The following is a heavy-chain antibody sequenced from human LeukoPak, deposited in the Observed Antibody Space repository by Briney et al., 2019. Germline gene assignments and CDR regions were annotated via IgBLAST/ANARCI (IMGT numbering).Heavy chain of an antibody. V-gene: IGHV3-7*01. CDR2: IDQDGSEK. Sequence: GGSLRLSCAASGFTFTTYWMSWVRQAAGKGLEWVANIDQDGSEKYYVDSVKGRFTISRDNAKNSLYLQMNSLRAEDTAVYYCARAGQVGTADYWGQGTLVTVSS. D-gene: IGHD1-26*01. J-gene: IGHJ4*02. CDR1: GFTFTTYW. CDR3: ARAGQVGTADY.